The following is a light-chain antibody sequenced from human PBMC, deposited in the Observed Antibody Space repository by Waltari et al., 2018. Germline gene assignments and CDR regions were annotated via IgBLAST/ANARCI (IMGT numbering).Light chain of an antibody. CDR1: QSISSSY. CDR2: GAS. CDR3: QQYGSSPRT. J-gene: IGKJ1*01. V-gene: IGKV3-20*01. Sequence: EIVLTQSPGTLSLSPGEIATLSCRASQSISSSYLALYQQKPGQAPRRLIYGASSRATGIPDRFSGSGSGTDFTLTIRRLEPEDFAVYYCQQYGSSPRTFGQGTKVEIK.